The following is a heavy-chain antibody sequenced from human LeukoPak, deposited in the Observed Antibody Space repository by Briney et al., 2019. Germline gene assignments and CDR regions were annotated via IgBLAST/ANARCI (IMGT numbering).Heavy chain of an antibody. V-gene: IGHV4-39*01. Sequence: PSETLSLTCTVSGGSISSSSYYWGWIRQPPGKGLEWIGRIYYSGSTYYNPSLKSRVTISVDTSKNQFSLKLSSVTAADTAVYYCARPTVYGDYGLNWGQGTLVTVSS. CDR3: ARPTVYGDYGLN. J-gene: IGHJ4*02. CDR2: IYYSGST. CDR1: GGSISSSSYY. D-gene: IGHD4-17*01.